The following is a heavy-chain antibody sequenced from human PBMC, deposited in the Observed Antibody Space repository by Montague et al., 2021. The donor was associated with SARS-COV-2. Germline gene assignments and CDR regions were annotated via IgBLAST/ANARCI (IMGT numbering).Heavy chain of an antibody. CDR3: ASSYYYGSGTYVYNYYMDV. V-gene: IGHV4-39*01. D-gene: IGHD3-10*01. CDR1: GGSVSSSPYY. J-gene: IGHJ6*03. Sequence: SETLSLTCTVSGGSVSSSPYYWGWIRQPPGRGLEWVGSISYSGRTYFXPSLKSRLTISVDSSENQFSLRLSSVTAADTAVYYCASSYYYGSGTYVYNYYMDVWGKGPTVTVSS. CDR2: ISYSGRT.